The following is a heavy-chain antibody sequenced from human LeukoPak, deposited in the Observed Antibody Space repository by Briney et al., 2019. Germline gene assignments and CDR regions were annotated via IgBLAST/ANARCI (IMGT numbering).Heavy chain of an antibody. Sequence: ASVKVSCKVSGYTLTELSMHWVRQAPGKGLEWMGGLDPEDGETIYAQKFQGRVTMTEDTSTDTAYMELSRLRSDDTAVYYCARDRGSGWRNYFDYWGQGTLVTVSS. CDR2: LDPEDGET. J-gene: IGHJ4*02. D-gene: IGHD6-19*01. V-gene: IGHV1-24*01. CDR1: GYTLTELS. CDR3: ARDRGSGWRNYFDY.